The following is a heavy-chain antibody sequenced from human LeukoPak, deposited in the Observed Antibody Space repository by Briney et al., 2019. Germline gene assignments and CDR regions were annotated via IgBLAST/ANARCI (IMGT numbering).Heavy chain of an antibody. CDR1: GVSISNYF. Sequence: SETLSLTCSVSGVSISNYFWSWIRQSAGKGLEWIGRDSIRGGTNYNPSLASRASMSIDTSKSQSSLKLTSVTAADTAVYYCARGPLMSAGGGVDPWGQGTLVIVSS. J-gene: IGHJ5*02. V-gene: IGHV4-4*07. D-gene: IGHD6-13*01. CDR2: DSIRGGT. CDR3: ARGPLMSAGGGVDP.